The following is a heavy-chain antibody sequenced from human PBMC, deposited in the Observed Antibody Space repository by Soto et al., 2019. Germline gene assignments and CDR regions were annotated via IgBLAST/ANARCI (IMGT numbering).Heavy chain of an antibody. Sequence: GGSLRLSCEASGFTFSNFWMSWVRQAPGKGLEWVANIKQDGSEKKYVDSMKGRFIISRDNAKNSLSLQMNSLRAEDTAVYYCATNTVTKVDDYWGQGARVTVSS. CDR1: GFTFSNFW. CDR2: IKQDGSEK. D-gene: IGHD4-17*01. CDR3: ATNTVTKVDDY. V-gene: IGHV3-7*03. J-gene: IGHJ4*02.